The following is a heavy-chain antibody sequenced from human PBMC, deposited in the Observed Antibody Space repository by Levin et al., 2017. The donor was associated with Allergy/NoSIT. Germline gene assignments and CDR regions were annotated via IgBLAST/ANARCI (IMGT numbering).Heavy chain of an antibody. CDR1: GFTFSSYA. J-gene: IGHJ6*02. V-gene: IGHV3-30-3*01. Sequence: AGGSLRLSCAASGFTFSSYAMHWVRQAPGKGLEWVAVISYDGSNKYYADSVKGRFTISRDNSKNTLYLQMNSLRAEDTALYYCARDLGYCSSTTCPGRYYYNAMDVWGQGTTVTVSS. CDR2: ISYDGSNK. D-gene: IGHD2-2*01. CDR3: ARDLGYCSSTTCPGRYYYNAMDV.